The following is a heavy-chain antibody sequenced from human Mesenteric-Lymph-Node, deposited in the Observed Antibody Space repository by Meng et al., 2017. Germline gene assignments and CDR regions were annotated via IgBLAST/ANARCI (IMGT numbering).Heavy chain of an antibody. D-gene: IGHD3-22*01. CDR2: IKEDGSEK. CDR1: GFTFSSYW. Sequence: GESLKISCVASGFTFSSYWMTWVRQAPGKGLEWVANIKEDGSEKYYVDSVKGRFTISRDNSKNSMDLQMTSLRVEDTAVYYCARVPQYYDSSGYYSYDFDYWGQGTLVTVSS. V-gene: IGHV3-7*04. CDR3: ARVPQYYDSSGYYSYDFDY. J-gene: IGHJ4*02.